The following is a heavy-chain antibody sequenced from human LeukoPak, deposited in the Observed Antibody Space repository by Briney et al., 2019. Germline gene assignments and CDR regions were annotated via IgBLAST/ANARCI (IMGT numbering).Heavy chain of an antibody. CDR3: AREVSYYYGSSGYYGLDY. CDR1: RYAFSSYS. D-gene: IGHD3-22*01. CDR2: ISANNGNT. Sequence: ASVKVSCKASRYAFSSYSITWVRQAPGQGLEWMGWISANNGNTIYAQKFQGRVTMTTDTSTSTAYMELRSLRSDDTAVYYCAREVSYYYGSSGYYGLDYWGQGTLVTVSS. J-gene: IGHJ4*02. V-gene: IGHV1-18*01.